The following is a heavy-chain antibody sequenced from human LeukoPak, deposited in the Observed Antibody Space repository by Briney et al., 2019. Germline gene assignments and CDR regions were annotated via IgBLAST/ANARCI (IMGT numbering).Heavy chain of an antibody. CDR2: ISGSGGST. V-gene: IGHV3-23*01. J-gene: IGHJ4*02. Sequence: GGSLRLSCAASGFTFSSYAMRWVRQPPGKGLEWVSAISGSGGSTYYADSVKGRFTISRDNSKNTLYLQMNSLRAEDTAVYCCATALMVVGATTAYYWGQGSLVTVSS. CDR1: GFTFSSYA. CDR3: ATALMVVGATTAYY. D-gene: IGHD1-26*01.